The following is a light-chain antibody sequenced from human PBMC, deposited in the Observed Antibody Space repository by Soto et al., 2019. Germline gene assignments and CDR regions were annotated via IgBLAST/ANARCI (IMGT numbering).Light chain of an antibody. CDR3: QQYSVWTFT. CDR1: QSVSSK. Sequence: EMLMTQYPATLSVSPGERATLSCGASQSVSSKLAWYQQNTGKAPRLVIFVASTWATGIPARLSGSGYGTELTLTISNIKHKDFEVYYCQQYSVWTFTFGPGTKVDIK. J-gene: IGKJ3*01. V-gene: IGKV3-15*01. CDR2: VAS.